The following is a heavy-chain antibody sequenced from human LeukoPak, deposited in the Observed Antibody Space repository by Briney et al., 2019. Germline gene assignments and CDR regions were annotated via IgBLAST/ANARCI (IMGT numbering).Heavy chain of an antibody. CDR1: AGSISGYY. J-gene: IGHJ4*02. Sequence: PSETLSLTCTVSAGSISGYYWSWVRQPAGKGLEWIGRIYSTGSTNYNPSLKSRVTLSVDTSQNQFSLKLTSVTAADTALYYCVRGGQQQLGMLDFWGQGALVTVSS. D-gene: IGHD1-1*01. CDR2: IYSTGST. V-gene: IGHV4-4*07. CDR3: VRGGQQQLGMLDF.